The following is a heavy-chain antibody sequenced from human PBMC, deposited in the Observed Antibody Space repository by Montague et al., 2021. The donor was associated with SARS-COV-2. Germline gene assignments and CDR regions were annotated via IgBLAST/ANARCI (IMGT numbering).Heavy chain of an antibody. CDR2: IYHSGST. J-gene: IGHJ4*02. CDR1: GGSISNYY. D-gene: IGHD2-8*01. CDR3: ATQAGVFTSGSFDY. V-gene: IGHV4-59*08. Sequence: SETLSLTCTVSGGSISNYYWNWIRQPPGKGMEWIGYIYHSGSTKYNPSLQSRVTMSVDTSRNQLSLKLSSVTAADTAIYYCATQAGVFTSGSFDYWGQGTLVTVSS.